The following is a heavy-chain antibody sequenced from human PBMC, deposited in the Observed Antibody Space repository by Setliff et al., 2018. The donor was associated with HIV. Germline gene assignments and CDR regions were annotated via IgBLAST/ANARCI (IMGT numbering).Heavy chain of an antibody. CDR1: GGSISSSSYY. Sequence: PSETLSLTCTVSGGSISSSSYYWGWIRQPPGKGLEWIGYIYTSGSTNYNPSLKSRVTISVDTSKNQFSLKLSSVTATDTAVYYCASPYYYDSSGYWYFDLWGRGTLVTVSS. J-gene: IGHJ2*01. CDR2: IYTSGST. D-gene: IGHD3-22*01. CDR3: ASPYYYDSSGYWYFDL. V-gene: IGHV4-61*05.